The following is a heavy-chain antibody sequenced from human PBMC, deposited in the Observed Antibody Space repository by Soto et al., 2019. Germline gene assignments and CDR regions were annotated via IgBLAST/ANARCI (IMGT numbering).Heavy chain of an antibody. Sequence: QVQLVESGGGLVKPGGSLRLSCAVSGFTFSDYYMSWIRQAPGEGLEWVSHISGRSYTNYADSVKGRFTTARDDAKTSLDLQMNSLRAEDTAIYYWARESVPGFYYGMDVWGQGTTVTVS. J-gene: IGHJ6*02. CDR2: ISGRSYT. CDR3: ARESVPGFYYGMDV. V-gene: IGHV3-11*06. CDR1: GFTFSDYY.